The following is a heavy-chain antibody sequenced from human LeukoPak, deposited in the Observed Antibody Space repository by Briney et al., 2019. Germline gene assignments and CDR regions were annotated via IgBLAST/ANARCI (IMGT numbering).Heavy chain of an antibody. Sequence: GGSLRLSCAASGFTFSSYAMHWVRQAPGKGLEWVAVISYDGSNKYYADSVKGRFTIPRDNSKNTLYLQMNSLRAEDTAVYYCARDEGTMVRGVIRSFDYWGQGTLVTVSS. CDR1: GFTFSSYA. CDR2: ISYDGSNK. J-gene: IGHJ4*02. CDR3: ARDEGTMVRGVIRSFDY. V-gene: IGHV3-30*04. D-gene: IGHD3-10*01.